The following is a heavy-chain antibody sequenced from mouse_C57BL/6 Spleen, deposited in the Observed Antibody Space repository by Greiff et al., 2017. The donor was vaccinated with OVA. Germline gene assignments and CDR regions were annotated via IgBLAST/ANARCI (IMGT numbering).Heavy chain of an antibody. CDR2: FYPGSGSI. J-gene: IGHJ1*03. Sequence: QVQLQQSGAELVKPGASVKLSCKASGYTFTEYTIHWVKQRPGQGLEWIGWFYPGSGSITYNEKFKDKATLTADKSSSTAYMELRRLTSEDSAVYGCARHEGTCYGNHWYFDVWGKGTTVTVSS. D-gene: IGHD2-1*01. CDR3: ARHEGTCYGNHWYFDV. V-gene: IGHV1-62-2*01. CDR1: GYTFTEYT.